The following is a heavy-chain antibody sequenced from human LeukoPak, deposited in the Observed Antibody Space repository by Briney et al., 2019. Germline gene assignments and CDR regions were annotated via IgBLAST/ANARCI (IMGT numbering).Heavy chain of an antibody. V-gene: IGHV1-24*01. CDR2: FDPEDGET. Sequence: ASVKVSCKVSGYTLTELSMHWVRQAPGKGLEWMGGFDPEDGETIYAQKFQGRVTMTEDTSTDTAYMELSSLRSEDTAVYYCARDVSSGWYHDAFDIWGQGTMVTVSS. CDR1: GYTLTELS. J-gene: IGHJ3*02. CDR3: ARDVSSGWYHDAFDI. D-gene: IGHD6-19*01.